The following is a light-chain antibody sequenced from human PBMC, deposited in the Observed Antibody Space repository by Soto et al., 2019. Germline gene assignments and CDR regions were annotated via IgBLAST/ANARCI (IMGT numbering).Light chain of an antibody. CDR1: QSVSSN. Sequence: VMTQSPATLSVSPGERATLSCRASQSVSSNLAWYQQKPGQAPRLLIYGASNRATGIPARFSGSGSGTEFTLTISSLQSEDFAVYYCQQYNNWPWTFGQGTKVDIK. CDR3: QQYNNWPWT. V-gene: IGKV3D-15*01. J-gene: IGKJ1*01. CDR2: GAS.